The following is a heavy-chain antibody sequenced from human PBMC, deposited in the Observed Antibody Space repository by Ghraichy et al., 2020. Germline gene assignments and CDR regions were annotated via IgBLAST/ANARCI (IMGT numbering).Heavy chain of an antibody. J-gene: IGHJ3*02. CDR2: ISYTGNT. V-gene: IGHV4-61*01. D-gene: IGHD2-8*01. Sequence: ESLNISCAVSGVSVSGVSVTHDSWRWVRQPPGKGLEWIGFISYTGNTRCNPSLKSRVTISVETSKNQFSLNLTSVTAADTAMYYCARRSPTKGDSFDIWGQGTVVTVSS. CDR3: ARRSPTKGDSFDI. CDR1: GVSVSGVSVTHDS.